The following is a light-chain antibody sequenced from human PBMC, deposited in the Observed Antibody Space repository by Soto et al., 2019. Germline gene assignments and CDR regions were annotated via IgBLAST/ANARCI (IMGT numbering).Light chain of an antibody. J-gene: IGKJ1*01. CDR1: QTVDRN. CDR2: VAS. V-gene: IGKV3-15*01. CDR3: QQFSNWPPWT. Sequence: EIVLTQSPATLSVSPGESATLSCRASQTVDRNIAWYQQKPGQAPRLLIYVASTRATDVPARFSGSASGTEFTLTSSTLQSEDSAVYYCQQFSNWPPWTFGQGTKVEI.